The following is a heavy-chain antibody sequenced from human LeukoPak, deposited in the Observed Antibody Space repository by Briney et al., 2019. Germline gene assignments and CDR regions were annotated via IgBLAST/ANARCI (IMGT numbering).Heavy chain of an antibody. J-gene: IGHJ5*02. CDR2: IFRSGST. D-gene: IGHD5/OR15-5a*01. CDR1: GDAIGTTNW. V-gene: IGHV4-4*02. Sequence: SGTLSLTCDVSGDAIGTTNWWTWVRQPPGKGLEWIGEIFRSGSTNYNPSLKGRVTMSIAKSNNRFSLNLTSVTAADTAMYYCASAPWSPLRSLYWFDPWGQGALVTVSS. CDR3: ASAPWSPLRSLYWFDP.